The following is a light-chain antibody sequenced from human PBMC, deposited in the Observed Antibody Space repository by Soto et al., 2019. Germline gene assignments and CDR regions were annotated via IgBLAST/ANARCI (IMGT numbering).Light chain of an antibody. CDR2: DAS. J-gene: IGKJ1*01. Sequence: EIELTQSPATLSLSPGERATLSCRASQSVGSNLAWYQQKPGQAPRLLILDASNRVTGILARFSGSGSGTDFTLTISSLEPEDFAVYYCQQRSSWWTFGQGTKVDIK. CDR1: QSVGSN. V-gene: IGKV3-11*01. CDR3: QQRSSWWT.